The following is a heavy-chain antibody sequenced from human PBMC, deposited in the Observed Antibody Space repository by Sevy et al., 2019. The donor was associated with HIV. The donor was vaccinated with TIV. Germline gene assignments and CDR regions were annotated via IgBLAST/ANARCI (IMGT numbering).Heavy chain of an antibody. J-gene: IGHJ4*02. V-gene: IGHV5-51*01. CDR3: ARHVDMTTLIGGLYYFDS. CDR1: GYKFTTYW. Sequence: MHGESLKISCKASGYKFTTYWIGWARQMPGKGLEWMGMIYPRDSDTRYSPSFQGQVTISADTSINTAYLQWSSLKASDTAMYFCARHVDMTTLIGGLYYFDSWGQGTLVTVSS. D-gene: IGHD4-4*01. CDR2: IYPRDSDT.